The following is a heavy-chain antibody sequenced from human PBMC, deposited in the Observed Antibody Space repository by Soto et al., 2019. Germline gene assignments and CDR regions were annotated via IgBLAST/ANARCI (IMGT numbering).Heavy chain of an antibody. CDR1: GYSFTSYW. V-gene: IGHV5-10-1*01. Sequence: GESLKISCKGSGYSFTSYWISWVRQMPGKGLEWMGRIDPSDSYTNYSPSFQGHVTISADKSISTAYLQWSSLKASDTAMYYCAGGKSSSSDAFDIWGQGTMVTVSS. J-gene: IGHJ3*02. CDR2: IDPSDSYT. D-gene: IGHD6-13*01. CDR3: AGGKSSSSDAFDI.